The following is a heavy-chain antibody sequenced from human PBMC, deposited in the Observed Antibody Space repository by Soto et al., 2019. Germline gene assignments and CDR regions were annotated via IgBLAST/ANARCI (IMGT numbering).Heavy chain of an antibody. D-gene: IGHD6-13*01. CDR1: GFTFSSYA. J-gene: IGHJ4*02. CDR3: AKAPAYSSPKYYFDY. V-gene: IGHV3-23*01. CDR2: IGGSGDTT. Sequence: HPGGSLRLSCAASGFTFSSYAVTWVRQASGKGLEWVSVIGGSGDTTYYADSVKGRFTISRDNSKNTLYLQMNSLRAEDTAVYYCAKAPAYSSPKYYFDYWGQGTLVTVSS.